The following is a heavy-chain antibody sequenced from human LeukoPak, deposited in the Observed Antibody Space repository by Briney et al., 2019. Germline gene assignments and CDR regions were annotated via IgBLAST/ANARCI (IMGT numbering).Heavy chain of an antibody. CDR3: ARGGLADNSIFGVVTSSLNWFDP. V-gene: IGHV4-39*07. Sequence: PSETLSLTCTVSGDSIISTNYYWGWIRQPPGKGLEWIGHIYYSGATYYNPSLKSRVTISVDRSKNQFSLKLSSVTAADTAVYYCARGGLADNSIFGVVTSSLNWFDPWGQGTLVTVSS. D-gene: IGHD3-3*01. CDR2: IYYSGAT. CDR1: GDSIISTNYY. J-gene: IGHJ5*02.